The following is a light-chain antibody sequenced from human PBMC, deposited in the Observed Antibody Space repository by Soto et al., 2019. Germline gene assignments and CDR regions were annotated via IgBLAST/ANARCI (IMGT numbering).Light chain of an antibody. CDR3: QQYDHWPPYT. CDR1: QSVRSN. Sequence: EILMTQSPATLSVSAGERATLSCRASQSVRSNLAWYQQKPGRAPRLLMYGASNRVTGVPARFSGSGSGTDFTLTISSVQSEDFAIYYCQQYDHWPPYTFGQGTRLEI. V-gene: IGKV3-15*01. CDR2: GAS. J-gene: IGKJ5*01.